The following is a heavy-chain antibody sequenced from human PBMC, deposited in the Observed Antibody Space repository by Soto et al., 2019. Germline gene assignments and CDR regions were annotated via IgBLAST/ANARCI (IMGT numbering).Heavy chain of an antibody. CDR2: ITSSSGYI. J-gene: IGHJ3*01. Sequence: EVQLVESGGGLVKPGGSLRLSCTASGFTFNNYVMIWVRQAPGKGLEWVSSITSSSGYIYYADSVKGRFTISRDNAKNSPYLQMNSLRVEDTAVYYCPTPMPPLYVQFAYDALDVWGQGTMVTVSS. CDR1: GFTFNNYV. D-gene: IGHD2-2*01. V-gene: IGHV3-21*01. CDR3: PTPMPPLYVQFAYDALDV.